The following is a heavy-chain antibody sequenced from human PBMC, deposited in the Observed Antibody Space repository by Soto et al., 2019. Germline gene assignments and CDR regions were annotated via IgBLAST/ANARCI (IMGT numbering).Heavy chain of an antibody. J-gene: IGHJ5*02. CDR1: GDSISSSY. V-gene: IGHV4-59*01. CDR3: ARGYDWFDP. CDR2: IYYSGST. Sequence: QVQLQESGPGLVEPSETLSLTCSVSGDSISSSYWSGIRQPPGKGLEWIGYIYYSGSTNYNPSLKSRVTISLDMSKNQFSLKVSSVTAADTAVYYCARGYDWFDPWGQGTLVTVSS. D-gene: IGHD5-12*01.